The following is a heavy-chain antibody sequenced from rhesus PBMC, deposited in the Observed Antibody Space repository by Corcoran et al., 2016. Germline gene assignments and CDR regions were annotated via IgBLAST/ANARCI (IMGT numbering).Heavy chain of an antibody. D-gene: IGHD3-34*01. J-gene: IGHJ3*01. Sequence: QVQLQESGPRVVQPSDTLSLTRAVSGGSLRDRSRWSWIRQPPGQGPEWLGYSYGSSTSTNYNPSLKIRVTMSKDTSKNQFSLKLSSVTAADTAVYYCARDGGYWGGSSDAFDFWGQGRRVTVSS. CDR3: ARDGGYWGGSSDAFDF. CDR2: SYGSSTST. V-gene: IGHV4S10*01. CDR1: GGSLRDRSR.